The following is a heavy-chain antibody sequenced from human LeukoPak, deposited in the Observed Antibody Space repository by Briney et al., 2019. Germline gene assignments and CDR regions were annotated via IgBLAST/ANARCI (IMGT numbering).Heavy chain of an antibody. D-gene: IGHD3-22*01. CDR1: GGSISSGGYY. V-gene: IGHV4-31*03. Sequence: SETLSLTCTVSGGSISSGGYYWSWIRQHPGKGRGWIGYIYYSGSTYYNPSLKSRVTISVDTSKNQFSLKLSSVTAADTAVYYCARSRSYYDSSGYYYYYYGMDVWGQGTTVAVSS. CDR3: ARSRSYYDSSGYYYYYYGMDV. CDR2: IYYSGST. J-gene: IGHJ6*02.